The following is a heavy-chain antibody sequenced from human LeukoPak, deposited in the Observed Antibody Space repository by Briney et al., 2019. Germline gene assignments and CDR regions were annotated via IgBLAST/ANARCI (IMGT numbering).Heavy chain of an antibody. J-gene: IGHJ6*03. V-gene: IGHV3-33*01. CDR2: IWYDGSNK. CDR3: AGRYCSSTSCYEYYRDV. CDR1: GFTFSSYG. Sequence: GGSLRLSCAASGFTFSSYGMHWVRQAPGKGLEWVAVIWYDGSNKYYADSVKGRFTISRDNSKNTLYLQMNSLRAEDTAVYYCAGRYCSSTSCYEYYRDVWGKGTTVTVSS. D-gene: IGHD2-2*01.